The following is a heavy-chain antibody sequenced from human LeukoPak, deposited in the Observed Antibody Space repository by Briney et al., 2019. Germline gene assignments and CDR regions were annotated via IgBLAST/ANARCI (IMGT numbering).Heavy chain of an antibody. CDR1: GYTFTSYG. CDR2: ISAYNGNT. Sequence: ASVKVSCTAFGYTFTSYGISWVRQAPGQGLEWMGWISAYNGNTNYAQKLQGRVTMTTDTSTSIAYMELRSLRSDDTAVYYCAREMGDDFWSGYYYFDYWGQGTLVTVSS. J-gene: IGHJ4*02. D-gene: IGHD3-3*01. CDR3: AREMGDDFWSGYYYFDY. V-gene: IGHV1-18*01.